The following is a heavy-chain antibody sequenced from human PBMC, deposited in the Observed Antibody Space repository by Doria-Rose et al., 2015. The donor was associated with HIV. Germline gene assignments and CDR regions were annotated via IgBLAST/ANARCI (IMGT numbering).Heavy chain of an antibody. CDR1: GVSLSSPGMG. CDR2: ISSDDER. D-gene: IGHD6-13*01. CDR3: ARIKSSRWYHKYYFDF. Sequence: QITLKESGPVLVKPTETLTLTCTVSGVSLSSPGMGVSWIRQPPGKALEWLANISSDDERSYITSLKSRLTISRGTSKSQVVLTMTDMDPVDTATYYCARIKSSRWYHKYYFDFRGQGTLVIVSA. V-gene: IGHV2-26*01. J-gene: IGHJ4*02.